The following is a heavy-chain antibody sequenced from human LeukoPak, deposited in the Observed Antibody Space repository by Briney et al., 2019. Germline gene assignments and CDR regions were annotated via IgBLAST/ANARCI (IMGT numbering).Heavy chain of an antibody. V-gene: IGHV4-39*01. Sequence: PSETLSLTCTVSGGSISSSSYYWGWIRQPPGKGLEWIGSIYYSGSTYYNPSLKSRVTISVDTSKNQFSLKLSSVTAADTAVYYCARGRRSSGYRNWGQGTLVTVSS. D-gene: IGHD3-22*01. CDR1: GGSISSSSYY. CDR2: IYYSGST. J-gene: IGHJ4*02. CDR3: ARGRRSSGYRN.